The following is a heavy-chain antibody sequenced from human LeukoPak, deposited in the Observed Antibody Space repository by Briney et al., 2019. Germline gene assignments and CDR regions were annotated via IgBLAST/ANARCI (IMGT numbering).Heavy chain of an antibody. CDR1: GGSFSGYY. J-gene: IGHJ4*02. D-gene: IGHD6-13*01. Sequence: PSETLSLTCAVYGGSFSGYYWSWIRQPPGKGLEWIGEINHSGSTNYNPSLKSRVTISVDTSKNQFSLKLGSVTAADTAVYYCASGQAAAGDMGYWGQGTLVTVSS. CDR3: ASGQAAAGDMGY. V-gene: IGHV4-34*01. CDR2: INHSGST.